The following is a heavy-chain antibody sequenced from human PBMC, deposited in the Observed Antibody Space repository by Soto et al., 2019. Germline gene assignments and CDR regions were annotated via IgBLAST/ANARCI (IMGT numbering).Heavy chain of an antibody. CDR2: ISYGGGTT. D-gene: IGHD3-22*01. CDR1: EFTFSNYA. V-gene: IGHV3-23*01. Sequence: HPGGSLRLSCAASEFTFSNYAMSWVRQAPGKGLEWVSAISYGGGTTYYADSVKGRFTISRDNSKNTLYLQMNSLRAEDTAVYYCAKNPGYYYDSTGYHFDYSGQGTLVTVSS. CDR3: AKNPGYYYDSTGYHFDY. J-gene: IGHJ4*02.